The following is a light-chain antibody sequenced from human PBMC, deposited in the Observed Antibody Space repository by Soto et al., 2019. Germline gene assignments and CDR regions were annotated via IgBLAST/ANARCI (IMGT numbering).Light chain of an antibody. CDR3: QRFNNYPIT. CDR1: QGIGTY. Sequence: DIQLTQSPSFLSASVGDRVTITCRASQGIGTYLAWYQQKPGEASKLLIYTASTLQSGVPSRFSGSGSGTEFTLTISSLQPEDFATYYCQRFNNYPITFGQGTRLEIK. CDR2: TAS. J-gene: IGKJ5*01. V-gene: IGKV1-9*01.